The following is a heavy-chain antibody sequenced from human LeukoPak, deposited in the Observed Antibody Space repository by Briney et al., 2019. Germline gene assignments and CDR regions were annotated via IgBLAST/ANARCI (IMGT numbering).Heavy chain of an antibody. CDR2: ISSSSSSI. J-gene: IGHJ4*02. D-gene: IGHD3-22*01. V-gene: IGHV3-21*05. Sequence: GGSLRLSCAASGFTFSSYSMNWVRQAPGKGLEWVSYISSSSSSIYYADSVQGRFTISRDDAMNSLYLQMNSLRAEDTAVYYCARGPEDDSSGYYYFYFDYWGQGTLVTVSS. CDR3: ARGPEDDSSGYYYFYFDY. CDR1: GFTFSSYS.